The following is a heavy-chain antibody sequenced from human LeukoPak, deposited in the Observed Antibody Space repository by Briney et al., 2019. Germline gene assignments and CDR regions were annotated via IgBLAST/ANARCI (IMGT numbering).Heavy chain of an antibody. CDR1: GFTFSSYS. J-gene: IGHJ4*02. Sequence: PGGSLRLSCTASGFTFSSYSMNWVGQAPGKGLEWVSYISSSGSTIYYADSVKGRFTISRDNAKNSLYLQMNSLRAEDTAVYYCARDLSLYCSGGSCYSLNYWGQGTLVTVSS. V-gene: IGHV3-48*04. CDR2: ISSSGSTI. CDR3: ARDLSLYCSGGSCYSLNY. D-gene: IGHD2-15*01.